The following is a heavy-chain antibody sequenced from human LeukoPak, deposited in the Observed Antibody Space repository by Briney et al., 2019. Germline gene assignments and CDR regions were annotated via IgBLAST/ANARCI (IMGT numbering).Heavy chain of an antibody. D-gene: IGHD2-2*01. CDR1: GFTFSSYE. J-gene: IGHJ4*02. Sequence: GGSLRLSCAASGFTFSSYEMNWVRQAPGKGLEWVSYISSSGSTIYYADSVKGRFTISRDNAKNSLYLQMNSLRAEDTAVYYCAHLRSARLSDYWGQGTLVTVSS. CDR3: AHLRSARLSDY. V-gene: IGHV3-48*03. CDR2: ISSSGSTI.